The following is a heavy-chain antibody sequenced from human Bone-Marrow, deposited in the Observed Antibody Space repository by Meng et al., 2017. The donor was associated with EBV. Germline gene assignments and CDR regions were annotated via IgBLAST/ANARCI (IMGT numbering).Heavy chain of an antibody. J-gene: IGHJ4*02. CDR2: INHSGST. D-gene: IGHD6-13*01. CDR1: GGSFSGYY. V-gene: IGHV4-34*02. Sequence: GQHRQWGPGLLQPPQTLSLTLAVYGGSFSGYYWSWIRQPPGKGLEWIGEINHSGSTNYNPSLKSRVTISVDTSKNQFSLKLSSVTAADTAVYYCARRKAAQIDYWGQGTLVTVSS. CDR3: ARRKAAQIDY.